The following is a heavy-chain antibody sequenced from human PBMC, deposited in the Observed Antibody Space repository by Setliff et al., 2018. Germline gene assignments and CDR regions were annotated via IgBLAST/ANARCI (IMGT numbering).Heavy chain of an antibody. CDR3: AKDRAGYSSSWWDY. J-gene: IGHJ4*02. Sequence: LRLSCAASGFTFSSYAMSWVRQAPGKGLEWVSAISGSGGSTYYADSVKGRFTISRDNSKNTLYLQMNSLRAEDTAVYYCAKDRAGYSSSWWDYWGQGTLVTVSS. CDR1: GFTFSSYA. D-gene: IGHD6-13*01. CDR2: ISGSGGST. V-gene: IGHV3-23*01.